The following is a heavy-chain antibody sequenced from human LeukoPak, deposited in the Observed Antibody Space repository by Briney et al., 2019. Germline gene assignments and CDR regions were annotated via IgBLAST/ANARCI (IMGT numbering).Heavy chain of an antibody. D-gene: IGHD4-23*01. CDR2: INHSGST. Sequence: SETLSLTSAVYGGSFSGYYWSWIRQPPGKGLEWIGEINHSGSTNYNPSLKSRVTRSVDTSKNQFSLKLSSVTAADTAVYYCASGRSAVGHFDYWGQGTLVTVSS. J-gene: IGHJ4*02. V-gene: IGHV4-34*01. CDR1: GGSFSGYY. CDR3: ASGRSAVGHFDY.